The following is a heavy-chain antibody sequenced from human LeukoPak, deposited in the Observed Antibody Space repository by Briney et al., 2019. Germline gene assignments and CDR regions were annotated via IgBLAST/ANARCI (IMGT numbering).Heavy chain of an antibody. CDR2: IHDTGST. Sequence: PSETLSLTCAVSGGSISSSNWWSWVRQPPGKGLEWNGEIHDTGSTNYNPPLKSRVTMSLDKSKNQFSLNLNSVTAADTAVYYCATYYDILSGYTFDYWGQGTLVAVSS. CDR3: ATYYDILSGYTFDY. D-gene: IGHD3-9*01. V-gene: IGHV4-4*02. CDR1: GGSISSSNW. J-gene: IGHJ4*02.